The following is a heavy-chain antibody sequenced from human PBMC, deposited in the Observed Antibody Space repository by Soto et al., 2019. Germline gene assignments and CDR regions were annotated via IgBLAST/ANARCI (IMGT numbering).Heavy chain of an antibody. CDR1: GGTFSSYT. D-gene: IGHD3-22*01. Sequence: SVKVSCKASGGTFSSYTISWVRQAPGQGLEWMGRIIPILGIANYAQKFQGRVTITADKSTSTAYMELSSLRSEDTAVYYCAVPSTPVDYDSSIWGQGTLVTVSS. CDR2: IIPILGIA. J-gene: IGHJ4*02. CDR3: AVPSTPVDYDSSI. V-gene: IGHV1-69*02.